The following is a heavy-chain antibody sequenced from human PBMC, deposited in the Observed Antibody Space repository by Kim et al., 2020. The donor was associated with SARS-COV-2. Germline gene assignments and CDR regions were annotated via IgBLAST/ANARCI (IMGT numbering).Heavy chain of an antibody. CDR2: IYPGDSDT. D-gene: IGHD3-22*01. Sequence: GESLKISCKGSGYSFTSYWIGWVRQMPGKGLEWMGIIYPGDSDTRYSPFFQGQVTIPADKSISTAYLQWSSLKASDTAMYYCARHATEDYYDSSGYLGDYWGQGTLVTVSS. V-gene: IGHV5-51*01. CDR1: GYSFTSYW. J-gene: IGHJ4*02. CDR3: ARHATEDYYDSSGYLGDY.